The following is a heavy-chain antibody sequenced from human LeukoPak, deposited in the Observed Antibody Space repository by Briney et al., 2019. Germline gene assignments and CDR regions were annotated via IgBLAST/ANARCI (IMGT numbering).Heavy chain of an antibody. Sequence: GESLRISCKGSGYSFTSYWISWVRQMPGKGLEWMGRNDPSDSYTNYSPSFQGHVTISADKSISTAYLQWSSLKASDTAMYYCARHMYYDILTGYYAGWFDPWGQGTLVTVSS. D-gene: IGHD3-9*01. V-gene: IGHV5-10-1*01. CDR3: ARHMYYDILTGYYAGWFDP. J-gene: IGHJ5*02. CDR1: GYSFTSYW. CDR2: NDPSDSYT.